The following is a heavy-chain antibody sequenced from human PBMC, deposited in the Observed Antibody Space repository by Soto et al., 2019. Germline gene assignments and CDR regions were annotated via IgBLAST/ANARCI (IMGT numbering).Heavy chain of an antibody. D-gene: IGHD3-3*01. CDR3: AKGGNDFWSGYPLDY. Sequence: GGSLRLSCAASGFTFSSYAMSWVRQTPGKGLEWVSAISGSADSTYYADSVKGRFSISRDNSKNTLYLQMNSLRAEDTAVYYCAKGGNDFWSGYPLDYWGQGTLVTVYS. CDR1: GFTFSSYA. CDR2: ISGSADST. V-gene: IGHV3-23*01. J-gene: IGHJ4*02.